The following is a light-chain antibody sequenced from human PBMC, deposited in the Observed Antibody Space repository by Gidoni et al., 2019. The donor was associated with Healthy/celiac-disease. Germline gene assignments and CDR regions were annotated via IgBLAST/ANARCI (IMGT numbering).Light chain of an antibody. V-gene: IGKV4-1*01. CDR2: WAS. J-gene: IGKJ1*01. CDR3: QQYYSTPPT. Sequence: DIVMTQSPDSLAVSLGERATINYLAWYQQKPVQPPKLLIYWASTRESGVPDRFSARGSGTDFTLTISSLQAEDVAVYYCQQYYSTPPTFGQGTKVEIK.